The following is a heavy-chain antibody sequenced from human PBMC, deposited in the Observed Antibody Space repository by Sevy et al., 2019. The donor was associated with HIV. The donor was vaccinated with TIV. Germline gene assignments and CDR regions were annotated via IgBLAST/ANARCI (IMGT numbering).Heavy chain of an antibody. CDR1: GFDFRTYP. V-gene: IGHV3-48*04. CDR2: IRAENSGT. CDR3: VRDYSVAFDH. J-gene: IGHJ4*01. Sequence: GGSLRLSCVASGFDFRTYPMNWVRQAPGKGLEWISNIRAENSGTNYADSVKGRFTVSRDNAQNSLYLQINSLGVEDSAVYYCVRDYSVAFDHWGHGVLVTVSS. D-gene: IGHD2-15*01.